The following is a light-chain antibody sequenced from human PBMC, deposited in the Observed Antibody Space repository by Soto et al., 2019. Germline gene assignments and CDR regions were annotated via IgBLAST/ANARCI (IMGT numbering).Light chain of an antibody. CDR3: QQRSYPIT. CDR1: QSVSSN. V-gene: IGKV3-15*01. J-gene: IGKJ5*01. Sequence: EIVMTQSPATLSVSPGHSVTLSCRASQSVSSNLAWYQQKPGQAPTLLIYGASTRATGIPARFSGGGSGTEFTFTISSLQSEDFAVYYCQQRSYPITFGQGTRLEIK. CDR2: GAS.